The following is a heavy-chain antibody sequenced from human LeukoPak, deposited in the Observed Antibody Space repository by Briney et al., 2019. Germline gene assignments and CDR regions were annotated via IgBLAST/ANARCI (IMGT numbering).Heavy chain of an antibody. D-gene: IGHD3-22*01. J-gene: IGHJ4*02. CDR1: GFTFSSYW. CDR3: ARSGYYYDSSGFKSWYYFDY. V-gene: IGHV3-7*01. CDR2: IKQDGSEK. Sequence: PGGSLRLSCAASGFTFSSYWMSWVRQAPGKGLEWVANIKQDGSEKYYVDSVKGRFTISRDNAKNSLYLQMNSLRAEDTAVYYCARSGYYYDSSGFKSWYYFDYWGQGTLVTVSS.